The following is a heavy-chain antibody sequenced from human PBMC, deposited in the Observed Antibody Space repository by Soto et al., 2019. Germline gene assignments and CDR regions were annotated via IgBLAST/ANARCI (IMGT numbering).Heavy chain of an antibody. V-gene: IGHV1-2*04. D-gene: IGHD6-19*01. CDR1: GYTFTDNY. J-gene: IGHJ4*02. CDR2: ISPNSGGT. Sequence: ASVKVSCKASGYTFTDNYMHWVRPEHGQGLEWMGWISPNSGGTNYAQKFQGWVTMTRDTSISTAYMELSRLRSDDTAVYYCARGSDSSGWYNFDYWGQGTLVTVSS. CDR3: ARGSDSSGWYNFDY.